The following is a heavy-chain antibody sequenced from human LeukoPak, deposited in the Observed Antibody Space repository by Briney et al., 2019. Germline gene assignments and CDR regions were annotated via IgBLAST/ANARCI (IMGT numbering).Heavy chain of an antibody. CDR2: MNPNSGNT. Sequence: ASVKVSCKASGYTFTSYDINWVRQATGQGLEWMGWMNPNSGNTGYAQKFQGRVTITADKSTSTAYMELSSLRSEDTAVYYCARGGSGSYYGYWGQGTLVTVSS. CDR1: GYTFTSYD. V-gene: IGHV1-8*01. J-gene: IGHJ4*02. D-gene: IGHD1-26*01. CDR3: ARGGSGSYYGY.